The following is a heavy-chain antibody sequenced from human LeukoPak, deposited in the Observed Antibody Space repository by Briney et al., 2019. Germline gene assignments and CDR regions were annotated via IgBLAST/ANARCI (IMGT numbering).Heavy chain of an antibody. Sequence: SETLSLTCTVSGGSITSGIYYWGWIRQPAGKGLEWIGRLYTDGSTRYNPALKSRVTISVDKSKNQFSLKLSSVTAADTAVYYCARDYYDSSASINWFDLWGQGTLVTVSS. CDR1: GGSITSGIYY. D-gene: IGHD3-22*01. CDR3: ARDYYDSSASINWFDL. CDR2: LYTDGST. V-gene: IGHV4-61*02. J-gene: IGHJ5*02.